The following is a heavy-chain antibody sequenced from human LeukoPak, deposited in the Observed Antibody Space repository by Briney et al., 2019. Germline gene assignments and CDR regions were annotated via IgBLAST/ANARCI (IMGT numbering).Heavy chain of an antibody. CDR2: IRYDGSNK. D-gene: IGHD5-12*01. V-gene: IGHV3-30*02. CDR3: AKDSMWLLDKDGIDY. Sequence: GGSLRLSCAASGFTFSSYGMHWVRQAPGKGLEWVAFIRYDGSNKYYADSVKGRFTISRDNSKNTLYLQMNSLRAEDTAVYYCAKDSMWLLDKDGIDYWDQGTLVTVSS. J-gene: IGHJ4*02. CDR1: GFTFSSYG.